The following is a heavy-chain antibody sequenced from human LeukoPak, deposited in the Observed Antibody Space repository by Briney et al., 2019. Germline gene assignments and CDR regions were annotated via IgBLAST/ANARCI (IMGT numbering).Heavy chain of an antibody. CDR3: ARGDYYGSSSPWFDP. V-gene: IGHV1-69*04. Sequence: SVRVSCKASGDTFSSYAITWVRQAPGQGLEWMGRIIPILDKANYAQKFQGRFTIIADKSTSTAYMELNSLRFEDTAVYYCARGDYYGSSSPWFDPWGQGTLVTVSS. CDR2: IIPILDKA. CDR1: GDTFSSYA. J-gene: IGHJ5*02. D-gene: IGHD3-10*01.